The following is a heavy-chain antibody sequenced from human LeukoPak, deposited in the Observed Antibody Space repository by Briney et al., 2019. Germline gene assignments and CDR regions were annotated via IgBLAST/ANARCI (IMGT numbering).Heavy chain of an antibody. CDR1: GFTFSSYA. Sequence: GGSLRLSCAASGFTFSSYAMSWVRQAPGKGLEWASAISGSGGSTYYVDSVKGRFTISRDNSKNTLYLQMNSLRAEDTAVYYCAKVINYDSSGSDYWGQGTLVTVSS. CDR3: AKVINYDSSGSDY. J-gene: IGHJ4*02. V-gene: IGHV3-23*01. D-gene: IGHD3-22*01. CDR2: ISGSGGST.